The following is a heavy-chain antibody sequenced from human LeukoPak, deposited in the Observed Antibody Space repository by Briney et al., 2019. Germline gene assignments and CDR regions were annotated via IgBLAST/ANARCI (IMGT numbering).Heavy chain of an antibody. CDR1: GFTFSSYA. CDR2: ISYDGSNK. CDR3: ATRPASETYLGVFDF. V-gene: IGHV3-30-3*01. D-gene: IGHD3-10*01. J-gene: IGHJ4*02. Sequence: GGSLRLSCAASGFTFSSYAMHWVRQAPGKGLEWVAVISYDGSNKYYADSVKGRFTISRDNSKNTLYLQMNSLRAEDAALYYCATRPASETYLGVFDFWGQGTLVTVSS.